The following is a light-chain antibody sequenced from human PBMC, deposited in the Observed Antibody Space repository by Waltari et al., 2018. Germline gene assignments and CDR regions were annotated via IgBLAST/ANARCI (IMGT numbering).Light chain of an antibody. V-gene: IGKV3-20*01. Sequence: EIVLTQSPGTLSLSPGERATLSCRAGQSLSSSSLAWYQQKPGQAPRHLIYGASSRATGIPDRFSGSGSGTDFTLTITRLEPEDVAGYYCQQYGSSPRTFGQGTKLEIK. CDR3: QQYGSSPRT. J-gene: IGKJ2*02. CDR1: QSLSSSS. CDR2: GAS.